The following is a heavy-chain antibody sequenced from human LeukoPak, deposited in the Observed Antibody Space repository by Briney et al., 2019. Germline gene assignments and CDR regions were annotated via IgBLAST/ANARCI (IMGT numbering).Heavy chain of an antibody. CDR3: VKDTAPGYYYDSSGYFQQ. CDR2: ISLNSGSI. D-gene: IGHD3-22*01. Sequence: GGSLRLSCAASGFSFDEYAMHWVRQAPGKGLEWVSGISLNSGSIGYADAVKGRFTISRDNAKNSLFLQMKSLRVEDTAFYYCVKDTAPGYYYDSSGYFQQWGQGALVTVSP. V-gene: IGHV3-9*01. J-gene: IGHJ1*01. CDR1: GFSFDEYA.